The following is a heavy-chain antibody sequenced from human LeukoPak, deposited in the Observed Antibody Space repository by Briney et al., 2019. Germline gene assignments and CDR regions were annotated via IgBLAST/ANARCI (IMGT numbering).Heavy chain of an antibody. Sequence: GGSLRLSCSASGFTFSGYAMHWVRQAPGKGLEYVSGISSNGGSTYYADSVKGRFTISRDNSKSTLYLQMSSLRAEDTAVYYCARDPSSFGLDVWGQGTTVTVSS. CDR1: GFTFSGYA. D-gene: IGHD6-6*01. J-gene: IGHJ6*02. V-gene: IGHV3-64D*06. CDR3: ARDPSSFGLDV. CDR2: ISSNGGST.